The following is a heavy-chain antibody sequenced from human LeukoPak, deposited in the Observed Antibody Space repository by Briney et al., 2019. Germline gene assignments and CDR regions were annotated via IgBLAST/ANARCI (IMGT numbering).Heavy chain of an antibody. Sequence: GGSLRLSCAASGFTFSSFTMNWVRQAPGKGLEWVSSISSSSYIYSADSVKGRFTISRDNLKNTVYLQMKSLRAEDTAVYYCAKVYTALARDFDYWGQGTLVTVSS. V-gene: IGHV3-21*01. CDR3: AKVYTALARDFDY. D-gene: IGHD5-18*01. J-gene: IGHJ4*02. CDR1: GFTFSSFT. CDR2: ISSSSYI.